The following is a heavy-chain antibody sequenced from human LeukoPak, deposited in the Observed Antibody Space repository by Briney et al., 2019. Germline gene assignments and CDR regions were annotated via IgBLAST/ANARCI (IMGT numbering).Heavy chain of an antibody. CDR2: ISSSSSYI. CDR1: GFTFSSYS. J-gene: IGHJ4*02. CDR3: ARGMVGATTVLDY. Sequence: GGSLRLSCAASGFTFSSYSMNWVRQAPGKGLEWVSSISSSSSYIYYADSVKGRFTISRDNAKNTLYLQMNSLRAEDTAVYYCARGMVGATTVLDYWGQGTLVTVSS. V-gene: IGHV3-21*01. D-gene: IGHD1-26*01.